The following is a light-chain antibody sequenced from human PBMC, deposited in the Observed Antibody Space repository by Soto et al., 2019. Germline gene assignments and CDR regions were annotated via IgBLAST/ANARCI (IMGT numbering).Light chain of an antibody. Sequence: QSVLTQPASVSVSPGQSITISCTGTSSDVGSYNLVSWYQQHPGKAHKLMIYEGSKRPSGVYNRFSGSKSCNTASLTISGLQAEDEADYYCCSYAGSXTYVLGTGTKVXV. CDR3: CSYAGSXTYV. V-gene: IGLV2-23*01. J-gene: IGLJ1*01. CDR1: SSDVGSYNL. CDR2: EGS.